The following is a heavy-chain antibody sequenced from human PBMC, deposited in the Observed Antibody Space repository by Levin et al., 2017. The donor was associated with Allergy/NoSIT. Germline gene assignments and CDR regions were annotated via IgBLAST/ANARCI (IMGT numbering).Heavy chain of an antibody. CDR2: ITLDVTDT. Sequence: GGSLRLSCAASGFTFSRYYMHWLRQAPGKGLVWVSRITLDVTDTYYADSVKGRFTISRDNAENTLFLQMNSLRAEDTAIYYCARGGCSSTSCLDYWGQGILVTVSS. CDR1: GFTFSRYY. V-gene: IGHV3-74*01. J-gene: IGHJ4*02. D-gene: IGHD2-2*01. CDR3: ARGGCSSTSCLDY.